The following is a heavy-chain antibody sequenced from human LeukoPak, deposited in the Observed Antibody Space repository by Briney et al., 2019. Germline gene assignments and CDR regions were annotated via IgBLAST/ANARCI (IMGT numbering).Heavy chain of an antibody. CDR2: IIPILGIA. CDR3: ARAPPTVTTGCWFDP. J-gene: IGHJ5*02. Sequence: SVKVSCKASGGTFSSYAISWVRQAPGQGLEWMGGIIPILGIANYAQKFQGRVTMTTDTSTSTAYMELRSLRSDDTAVYYCARAPPTVTTGCWFDPWGQGTLVTVSS. V-gene: IGHV1-69*10. D-gene: IGHD4-17*01. CDR1: GGTFSSYA.